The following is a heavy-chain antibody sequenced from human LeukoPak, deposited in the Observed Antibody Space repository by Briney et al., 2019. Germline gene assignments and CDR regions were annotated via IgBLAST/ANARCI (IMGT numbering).Heavy chain of an antibody. CDR2: ISTSSSYI. CDR3: ARAAIAAARIYYYMDV. CDR1: GFTFNTYT. Sequence: GGSLRLSCAASGFTFNTYTMYWVRQAPGKGLEWVSFISTSSSYIHNADSVKGRFTISRDNAENSLYLQMNSLRAEDTAVYYCARAAIAAARIYYYMDVWGKGTTVTVSS. V-gene: IGHV3-21*01. D-gene: IGHD6-13*01. J-gene: IGHJ6*03.